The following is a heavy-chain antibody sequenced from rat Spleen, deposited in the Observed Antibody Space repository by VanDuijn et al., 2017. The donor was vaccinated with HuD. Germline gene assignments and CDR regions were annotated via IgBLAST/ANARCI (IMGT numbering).Heavy chain of an antibody. Sequence: EVQLVESGGGLVQPGRSLKLSCAGSGFTFSNYGMAWVRQTPTKGLEWVATISYDGSSTYYRESVKGRFTISRDNAKSTLYLQMDSLRSEDTATYYCARHRQWITTVVGVMDAWGQGASVTVSS. V-gene: IGHV5-29*01. J-gene: IGHJ4*01. CDR2: ISYDGSST. D-gene: IGHD1-1*01. CDR1: GFTFSNYG. CDR3: ARHRQWITTVVGVMDA.